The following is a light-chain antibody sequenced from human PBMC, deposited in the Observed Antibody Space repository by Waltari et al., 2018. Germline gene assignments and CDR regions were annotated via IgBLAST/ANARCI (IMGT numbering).Light chain of an antibody. Sequence: QSGLTQPASVSASPGESITIPCTGTSGDIGGSDFVSWYQHHPGRAPKVLIFDVNHRPSVSSDRFAGSKSGNTASLTISELQPEDDADYYCRSHSTNNIVLFGGGTKVTVL. J-gene: IGLJ2*01. CDR3: RSHSTNNIVL. V-gene: IGLV2-14*01. CDR2: DVN. CDR1: SGDIGGSDF.